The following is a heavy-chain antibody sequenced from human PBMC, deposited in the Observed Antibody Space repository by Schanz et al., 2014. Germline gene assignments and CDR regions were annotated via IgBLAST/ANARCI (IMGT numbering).Heavy chain of an antibody. CDR1: GFTFSSHW. J-gene: IGHJ4*02. CDR3: AKSLESCPGGRCSRGYFDY. Sequence: EVQLVQSGGGLVQPGGSLRLSCAASGFTFSSHWMHWVRQDPGKGLVWVARINSVGSNTDYADSVTGRFTISRDNAKNTLYLQMKSLRAEDTAVYYCAKSLESCPGGRCSRGYFDYWGQGTLVTVSS. D-gene: IGHD2-8*02. CDR2: INSVGSNT. V-gene: IGHV3-74*01.